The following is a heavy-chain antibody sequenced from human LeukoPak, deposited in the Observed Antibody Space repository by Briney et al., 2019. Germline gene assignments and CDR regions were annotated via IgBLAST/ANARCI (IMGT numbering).Heavy chain of an antibody. D-gene: IGHD3-10*01. Sequence: SETLSLTCTVSGGSISSYYWSWIRQPPGKGLEWIGYIYYSGSTNYNPSLKSRVTISVDTSKNQFSLELSSVTAADTAVYYCARALGVTPYNWFDPWGQGTLVTVSS. V-gene: IGHV4-59*01. CDR3: ARALGVTPYNWFDP. J-gene: IGHJ5*02. CDR1: GGSISSYY. CDR2: IYYSGST.